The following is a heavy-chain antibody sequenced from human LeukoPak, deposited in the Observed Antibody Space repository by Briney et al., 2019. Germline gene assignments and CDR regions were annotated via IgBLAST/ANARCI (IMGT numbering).Heavy chain of an antibody. V-gene: IGHV3-74*01. J-gene: IGHJ4*02. D-gene: IGHD6-19*01. CDR3: ASRKSSGLDY. CDR1: GFTFSSYW. Sequence: GGPLRLSCAASGFTFSSYWMHWVRQAPGKGLVRVSRINSDGSSTSYADSVKGRFTISRDNAKNTLYLQMNSLRAEDTAVYYCASRKSSGLDYWGQGTLVTVSS. CDR2: INSDGSST.